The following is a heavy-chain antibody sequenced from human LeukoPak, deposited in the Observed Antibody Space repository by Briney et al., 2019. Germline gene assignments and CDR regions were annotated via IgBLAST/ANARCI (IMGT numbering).Heavy chain of an antibody. J-gene: IGHJ5*02. D-gene: IGHD6-13*01. CDR3: ARVYEQQLVLGWFDP. CDR1: GYTFTRYY. CDR2: INPNSGGT. V-gene: IGHV1-2*02. Sequence: ASVKVSCKASGYTFTRYYMHWVRQAPGQGLEWMGWINPNSGGTNYAQKFQGRVTMTRDTSISTAYMELSRLRSDDTAVYYCARVYEQQLVLGWFDPWGQGTLVTVSS.